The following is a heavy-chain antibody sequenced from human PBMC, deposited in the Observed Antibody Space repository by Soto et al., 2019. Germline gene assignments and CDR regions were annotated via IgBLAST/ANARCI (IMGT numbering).Heavy chain of an antibody. Sequence: QVQLQESGPGLVKPSQTLSLTCTVSGGSIKSNDYYWNWIRQHPEKGLKWIGYIYSSGSTYYNPTLKRRFSMSLDTSKNHFYRRLTSVTAADTAVYYCARAIRIVHLKGPTSDTFDFWGQGTLVSVSS. D-gene: IGHD2-15*01. V-gene: IGHV4-31*03. J-gene: IGHJ3*01. CDR1: GGSIKSNDYY. CDR2: IYSSGST. CDR3: ARAIRIVHLKGPTSDTFDF.